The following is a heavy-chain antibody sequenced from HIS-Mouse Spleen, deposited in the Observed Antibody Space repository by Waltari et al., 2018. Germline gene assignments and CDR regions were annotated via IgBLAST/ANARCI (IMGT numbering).Heavy chain of an antibody. CDR3: ARLGSEYYFDY. Sequence: EVQLVESGGGLVKPGGSLRLSCAASGFTFSSYSMNWVRQAPGKGGEVVSAISSSSRYIYYADSVKGRFTISRDNAKNSLYLQMNSLRAEDTAVYYCARLGSEYYFDYWGQGTLVTVSS. CDR2: ISSSSRYI. J-gene: IGHJ4*02. D-gene: IGHD3-10*01. V-gene: IGHV3-21*01. CDR1: GFTFSSYS.